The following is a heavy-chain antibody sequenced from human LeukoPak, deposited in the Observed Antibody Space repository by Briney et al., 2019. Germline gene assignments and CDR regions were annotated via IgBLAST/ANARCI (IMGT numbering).Heavy chain of an antibody. V-gene: IGHV4-59*08. Sequence: SETLSLTCTVSGGSISSYYWSWIRQPPGKGLEWIGYIYYSGSTNYNPSLKSRVTISVDTSKNQFSLKLSSVTAADTAVYYCARSGTYYNNWFDPWGQGTLVIVSS. J-gene: IGHJ5*02. CDR1: GGSISSYY. D-gene: IGHD3-10*01. CDR2: IYYSGST. CDR3: ARSGTYYNNWFDP.